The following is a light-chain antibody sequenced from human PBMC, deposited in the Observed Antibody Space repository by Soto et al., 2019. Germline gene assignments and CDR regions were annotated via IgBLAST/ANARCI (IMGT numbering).Light chain of an antibody. J-gene: IGLJ3*02. CDR2: DNS. Sequence: QPVLTQPPSVSGAPGQRVTISCTGSSSNIGAGFDVHWYQQPPGTAPKLLIHDNSNRPSGVPDRFSASKSGTSASLAINGLQAEDEADYYCQSYDRSLSAWVFGGGTQLTVL. V-gene: IGLV1-40*01. CDR3: QSYDRSLSAWV. CDR1: SSNIGAGFD.